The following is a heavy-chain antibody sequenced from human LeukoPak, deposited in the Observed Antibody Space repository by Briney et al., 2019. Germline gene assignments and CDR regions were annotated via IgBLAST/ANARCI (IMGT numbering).Heavy chain of an antibody. CDR3: ARLSNDGSGYRPDY. D-gene: IGHD3-22*01. J-gene: IGHJ4*02. V-gene: IGHV4-34*01. Sequence: SETLSLTCAVYGGSFSGYYWSWIRQPPGKGLEWIGEINHSGSTNYNPSLKSRVTISVDTYKNQFSMKLSSVTAADTAVYYCARLSNDGSGYRPDYWGQGTLVTVSS. CDR1: GGSFSGYY. CDR2: INHSGST.